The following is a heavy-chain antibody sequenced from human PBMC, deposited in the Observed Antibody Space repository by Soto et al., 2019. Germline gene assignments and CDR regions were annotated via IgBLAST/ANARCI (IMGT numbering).Heavy chain of an antibody. Sequence: PSETLSLTCAVYGGSFSGYYWSWIRQPPGKGLEWIGEINHSGSTNYNPSLKSRVTISVDTSKNQFSLKLSSVTAADTAVYYCAAGGMTTVTTPEYGMDVWGQGNTVTVSS. CDR2: INHSGST. V-gene: IGHV4-34*01. CDR1: GGSFSGYY. J-gene: IGHJ6*02. D-gene: IGHD4-4*01. CDR3: AAGGMTTVTTPEYGMDV.